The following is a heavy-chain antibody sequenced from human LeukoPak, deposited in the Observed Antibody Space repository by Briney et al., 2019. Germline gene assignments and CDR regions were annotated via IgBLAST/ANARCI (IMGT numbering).Heavy chain of an antibody. CDR1: GFTFSSYS. J-gene: IGHJ4*02. CDR2: ISSSSSTI. V-gene: IGHV3-48*01. D-gene: IGHD3-10*01. Sequence: GGSLRLSCAASGFTFSSYSMNWVRQAPGKGLEWVSYISSSSSTIYYADSVKGRFTISRDNAKNSLYLQMNSLRAEDTAVYYCVTHVLVGWVRGSDYFDSWGQGTLVTVSS. CDR3: VTHVLVGWVRGSDYFDS.